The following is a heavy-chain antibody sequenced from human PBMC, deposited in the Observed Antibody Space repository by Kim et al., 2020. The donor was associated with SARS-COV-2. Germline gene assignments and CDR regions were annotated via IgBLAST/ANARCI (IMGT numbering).Heavy chain of an antibody. CDR1: GYTFTSYA. CDR2: INAGNGNT. D-gene: IGHD3-9*01. J-gene: IGHJ5*02. CDR3: AREISGRIYIFDVLGWFDG. Sequence: ASVKVSCKASGYTFTSYAMHWVRQAPGQRLEWMGWINAGNGNTKYSQKFQGRVTITRDTSASTAYMELSSLRSEDTAVYYCAREISGRIYIFDVLGWFDGWGQGTLVTVSS. V-gene: IGHV1-3*01.